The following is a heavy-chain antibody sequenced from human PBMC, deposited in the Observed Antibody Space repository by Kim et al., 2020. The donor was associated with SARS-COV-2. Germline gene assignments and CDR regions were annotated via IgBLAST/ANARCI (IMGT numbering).Heavy chain of an antibody. Sequence: NYSPSLKSRVTISVDTSKNQFSLKLSSVTAADTAVYYCATLPPDYYGMDVWGQGTTVTVSS. CDR3: ATLPPDYYGMDV. V-gene: IGHV4-34*01. J-gene: IGHJ6*02.